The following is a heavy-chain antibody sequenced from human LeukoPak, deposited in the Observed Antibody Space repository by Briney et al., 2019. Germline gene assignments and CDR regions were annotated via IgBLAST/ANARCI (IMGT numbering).Heavy chain of an antibody. J-gene: IGHJ4*02. V-gene: IGHV3-23*01. CDR1: GFTFSSFA. CDR2: ISSSGGNI. Sequence: PGGSLRLSCTASGFTFSSFATSWVRQAPGKGLEWVSGISSSGGNIYYADSVRGRFTISRDNSKSTLFLQMNSLRDEDTAVYYCAKEKIAGWYYFDYWGQGTLVTVSS. D-gene: IGHD6-19*01. CDR3: AKEKIAGWYYFDY.